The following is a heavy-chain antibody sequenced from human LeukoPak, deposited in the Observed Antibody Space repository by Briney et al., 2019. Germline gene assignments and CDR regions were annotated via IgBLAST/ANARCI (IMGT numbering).Heavy chain of an antibody. D-gene: IGHD3-22*01. CDR3: AKDANYYDSSGYLIPFDY. V-gene: IGHV3-23*01. CDR2: ISGNGHQT. Sequence: GGSLRLSCSASGFAFSRFAMTWVRQLPGKGLDWVSSISGNGHQTYCGDSVKGRFSVSRDNSKNILYLQMDSLRADDSALYYCAKDANYYDSSGYLIPFDYWGQGTLVTVSS. CDR1: GFAFSRFA. J-gene: IGHJ4*02.